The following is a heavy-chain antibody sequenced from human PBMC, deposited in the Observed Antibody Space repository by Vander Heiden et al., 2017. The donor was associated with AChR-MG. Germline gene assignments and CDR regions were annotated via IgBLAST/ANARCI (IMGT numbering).Heavy chain of an antibody. D-gene: IGHD3-3*01. CDR3: ARVNYDFWSGSHGLDY. CDR2: IWYDGSNK. V-gene: IGHV3-33*01. Sequence: QVQLVESGGGVVQPGRSLRLSCAASGFTFSSYGMHWVRQAPGKGLEWVAVIWYDGSNKYYADSVKGRFTISRDNSKNTLYLQMNSLRAEDTAVYYCARVNYDFWSGSHGLDYWGQGTLVTVSS. CDR1: GFTFSSYG. J-gene: IGHJ4*02.